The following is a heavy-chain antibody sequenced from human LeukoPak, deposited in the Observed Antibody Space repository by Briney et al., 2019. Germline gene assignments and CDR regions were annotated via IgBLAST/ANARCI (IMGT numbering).Heavy chain of an antibody. CDR2: ISYDGSNK. V-gene: IGHV3-30*01. Sequence: GGSLRLSCAASGFTFSSYAMHWVRQAPGKGLEWVAVISYDGSNKYYADSVKGRFTISRDNSKNTLYLQMNSLRAEDTAVHYCASERGHFDYWGQGTLVTVSS. D-gene: IGHD3-16*01. CDR3: ASERGHFDY. J-gene: IGHJ4*02. CDR1: GFTFSSYA.